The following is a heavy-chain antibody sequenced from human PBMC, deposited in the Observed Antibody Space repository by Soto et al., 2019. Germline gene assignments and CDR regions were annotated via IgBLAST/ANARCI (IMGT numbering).Heavy chain of an antibody. J-gene: IGHJ6*02. Sequence: EVQLVESGGDLVKPGGSLRLSCAASGFSITNAWMTWVLQPPGKGLEWVGRIKSKTDGGTTDYVAPVKGRFTISRDDSKNTLYLQMNSLKTEDTAVSYCTTRGGSYRPDWDYYYYGMDVWGQGTTVTVSS. V-gene: IGHV3-15*01. CDR1: GFSITNAW. CDR2: IKSKTDGGTT. CDR3: TTRGGSYRPDWDYYYYGMDV. D-gene: IGHD1-26*01.